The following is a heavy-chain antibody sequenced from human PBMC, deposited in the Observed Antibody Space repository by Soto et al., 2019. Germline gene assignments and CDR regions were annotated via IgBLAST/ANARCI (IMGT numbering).Heavy chain of an antibody. J-gene: IGHJ6*04. Sequence: QVQLVQSGAEVNKPGSSVKVSCKASGGTFSSYAISWVRQAPGQALEWMGGIIPIFGTANYEQKFQGRVTFAADESTSTAYMELSSLRSEDTAVYYCAVVITGRYSYGLGVWCTGTTVTVSS. D-gene: IGHD3-22*01. CDR1: GGTFSSYA. CDR3: AVVITGRYSYGLGV. CDR2: IIPIFGTA. V-gene: IGHV1-69*12.